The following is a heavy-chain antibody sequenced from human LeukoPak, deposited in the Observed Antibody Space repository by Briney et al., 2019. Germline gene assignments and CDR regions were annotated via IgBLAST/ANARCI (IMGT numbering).Heavy chain of an antibody. CDR1: GGTFSSYA. V-gene: IGHV1-69*13. D-gene: IGHD5-12*01. CDR2: IIPIFGTA. Sequence: ASVKVSCKASGGTFSSYAISWVRQARGQGLEWMGGIIPIFGTANYAQKFQGRVTITADESTSTAYMELSSLRSEDTAVYYCATGTGTSGYGYYWGQGTLVTVSS. J-gene: IGHJ4*02. CDR3: ATGTGTSGYGYY.